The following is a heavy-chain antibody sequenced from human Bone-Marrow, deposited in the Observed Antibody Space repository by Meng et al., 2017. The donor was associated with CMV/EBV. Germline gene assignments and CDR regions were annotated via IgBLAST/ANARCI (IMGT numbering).Heavy chain of an antibody. CDR2: INHSGST. CDR1: GGSFSGYY. CDR3: ARGGGPFDY. V-gene: IGHV4-34*01. J-gene: IGHJ4*02. D-gene: IGHD3-16*01. Sequence: QGQLQQWGAGLLKPSETLSLTCAVSGGSFSGYYWSWIRQPPGKGLEWIGEINHSGSTNYNPSLKSRVTISVDTSKNQFPLKLSSVTAADTAVYYCARGGGPFDYWGQGTLVTVSS.